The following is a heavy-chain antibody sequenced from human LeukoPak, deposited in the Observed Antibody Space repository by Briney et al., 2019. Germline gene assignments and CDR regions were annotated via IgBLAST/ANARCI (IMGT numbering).Heavy chain of an antibody. Sequence: SETLSLTCAVYGGSFSGYYWSWIRQPPGKGLEWIGEINHSGSTNYNPSLKSRVTISVDTSKNQFSLKLSSLTAADTAVYYCARASTLYYYYYYMDVWGKGTTVTVSS. CDR2: INHSGST. D-gene: IGHD2-2*01. J-gene: IGHJ6*03. V-gene: IGHV4-34*01. CDR1: GGSFSGYY. CDR3: ARASTLYYYYYYMDV.